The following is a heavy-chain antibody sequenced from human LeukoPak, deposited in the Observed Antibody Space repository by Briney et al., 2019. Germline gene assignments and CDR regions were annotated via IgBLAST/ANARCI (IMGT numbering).Heavy chain of an antibody. CDR3: ARTALFGGRLTTPGLDY. CDR2: ISTSGIYI. J-gene: IGHJ4*02. D-gene: IGHD3-16*01. Sequence: KAGGSLRLSCAASGFTFSSYNMNWVRQAPGKGLEWVSSISTSGIYIYYADSLKGRFTISRDNAKNSLYLQMNSLRAEDTAVYYCARTALFGGRLTTPGLDYWGQGTLVTVSS. V-gene: IGHV3-21*01. CDR1: GFTFSSYN.